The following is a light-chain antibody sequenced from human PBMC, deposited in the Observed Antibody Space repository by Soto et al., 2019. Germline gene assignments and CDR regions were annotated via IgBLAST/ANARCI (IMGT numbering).Light chain of an antibody. Sequence: EIVMTQSPATLSVSLGERVTLSCRASQSVSSYLAWYQQKPGQAPRLLISDASTRATDIPDRFSGSGSVTDFTRTISSLPSTDLAVYYCLQYSTWPPLYTFGQGTKLEIK. J-gene: IGKJ2*01. CDR1: QSVSSY. CDR2: DAS. V-gene: IGKV3-15*01. CDR3: LQYSTWPPLYT.